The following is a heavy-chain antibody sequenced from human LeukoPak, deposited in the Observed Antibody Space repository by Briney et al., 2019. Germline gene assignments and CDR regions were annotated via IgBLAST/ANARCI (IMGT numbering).Heavy chain of an antibody. V-gene: IGHV3-33*08. CDR2: IWYDGSNK. J-gene: IGHJ1*01. CDR3: AQQLGYCSGGTCYFTY. CDR1: GFTFSSYG. D-gene: IGHD2-15*01. Sequence: GGSLRLSCAASGFTFSSYGMHWVRQAPGKGLEWVAVIWYDGSNKYYADSGKGRFTIARDNSKNTLYLQMNSLRVDDTAVYYCAQQLGYCSGGTCYFTYWGQGTLVTVSS.